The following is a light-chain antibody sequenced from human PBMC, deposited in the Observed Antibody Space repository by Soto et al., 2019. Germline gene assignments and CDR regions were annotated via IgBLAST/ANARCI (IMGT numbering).Light chain of an antibody. Sequence: QSVLTQPPSVSGAPGQRVTISCTGSSSNIGAGYNVLWYQQLPGTAPKLLIYGNTNRPSGVPDRFSGSKSGTSASLAITGLQAEDEADYYCQSYDSRLSGYVFGTGTKVTVL. CDR2: GNT. V-gene: IGLV1-40*01. J-gene: IGLJ1*01. CDR3: QSYDSRLSGYV. CDR1: SSNIGAGYN.